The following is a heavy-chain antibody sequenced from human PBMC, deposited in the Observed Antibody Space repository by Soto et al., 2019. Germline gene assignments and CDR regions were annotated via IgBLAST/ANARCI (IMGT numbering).Heavy chain of an antibody. CDR1: GFTFSSYI. J-gene: IGHJ6*02. V-gene: IGHV3-21*01. Sequence: PGGSLRLSCAASGFTFSSYIMNWVRQSPGKGLEWVSSISSSSSYIYYADSVKGRFTISRDNAKNSLYLQMNSLRAEDTAVYYCARDSIIAAGSMDVWGQGTTVTVSS. CDR3: ARDSIIAAGSMDV. CDR2: ISSSSSYI. D-gene: IGHD6-25*01.